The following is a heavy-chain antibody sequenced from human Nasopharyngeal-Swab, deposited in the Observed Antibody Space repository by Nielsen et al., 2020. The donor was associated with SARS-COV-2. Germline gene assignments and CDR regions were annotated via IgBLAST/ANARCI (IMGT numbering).Heavy chain of an antibody. D-gene: IGHD3-22*01. J-gene: IGHJ5*02. V-gene: IGHV1-24*01. CDR1: GYNLTELS. CDR3: ATDRRQYYYDSSGYYYWRGFDP. CDR2: FDPEDGET. Sequence: ASVKVSCKVSGYNLTELSMHWVRQAPGKGLEWMGGFDPEDGETIYAQKFQGRVTMTEDTSTDTAYMGLSSLRSEDTAVYYCATDRRQYYYDSSGYYYWRGFDPWGQGTLVTVSS.